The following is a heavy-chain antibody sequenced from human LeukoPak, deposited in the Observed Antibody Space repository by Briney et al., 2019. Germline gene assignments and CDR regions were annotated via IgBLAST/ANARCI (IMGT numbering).Heavy chain of an antibody. CDR3: TRRLSNGATLNYFDY. J-gene: IGHJ4*02. Sequence: SETLSLTCTVSGGSIGSYYWSWIRQTPGKGLEWIGNIFDSGDTNYNPSLQSRVTISVDTPKKQFSLKLRSVTAADTAVYYCTRRLSNGATLNYFDYWGQGTLVTVSS. V-gene: IGHV4-59*08. CDR2: IFDSGDT. CDR1: GGSIGSYY. D-gene: IGHD4/OR15-4a*01.